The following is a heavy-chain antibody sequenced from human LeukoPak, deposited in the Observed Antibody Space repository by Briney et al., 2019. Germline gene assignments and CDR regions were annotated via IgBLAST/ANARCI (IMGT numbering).Heavy chain of an antibody. CDR1: GYSFTSYW. CDR2: IYPGDSDT. D-gene: IGHD3-22*01. V-gene: IGHV5-51*01. J-gene: IGHJ2*01. CDR3: ARRGLGGYPLRGYWYFNL. Sequence: GESLKISCKGSGYSFTSYWIGWVRQMPGKGLEWMGIIYPGDSDTRYSPSFQGQVTISVDKSINTAYLQWSSLKASDTAIYYCARRGLGGYPLRGYWYFNLWGRGTLVTVSS.